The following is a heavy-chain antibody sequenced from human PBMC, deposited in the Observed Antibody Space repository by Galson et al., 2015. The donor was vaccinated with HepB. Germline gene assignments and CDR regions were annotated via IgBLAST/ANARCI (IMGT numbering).Heavy chain of an antibody. D-gene: IGHD6-13*01. CDR2: IRYDGSNK. CDR3: VKCGSSWSDFQH. J-gene: IGHJ1*01. V-gene: IGHV3-30*02. Sequence: SLRLSCAASGFTFSSHGMHWVRQAPGKGLEWVTFIRYDGSNKYYRDSVKGRFTISRDNSQNTLYLQMNSLRAEDSAVYYCVKCGSSWSDFQHWGQGTLVTVSS. CDR1: GFTFSSHG.